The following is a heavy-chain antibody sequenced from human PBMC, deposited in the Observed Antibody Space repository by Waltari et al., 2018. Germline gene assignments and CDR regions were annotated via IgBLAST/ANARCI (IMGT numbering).Heavy chain of an antibody. CDR1: GGSISSHY. Sequence: QVQLQESGPGLVKPSETLSLTCTVSGGSISSHYWSWLRQPPGKGLEWIGYIYYSGSTNYNPSLKSRVTISVDTSKNQFSLKLSSVTAADTAVYYCARDANNYSSSLWFDPWGQGTLVTVSS. V-gene: IGHV4-59*11. CDR2: IYYSGST. D-gene: IGHD6-6*01. J-gene: IGHJ5*02. CDR3: ARDANNYSSSLWFDP.